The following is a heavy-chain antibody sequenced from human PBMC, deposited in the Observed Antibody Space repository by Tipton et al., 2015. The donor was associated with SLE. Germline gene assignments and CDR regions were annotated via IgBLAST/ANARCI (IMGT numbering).Heavy chain of an antibody. D-gene: IGHD3-22*01. J-gene: IGHJ3*02. CDR2: ISGSGGST. CDR3: AKCPYYYDSSAYDAFDI. V-gene: IGHV3-23*01. CDR1: GFTFSSYA. Sequence: SLRLSCAASGFTFSSYAMSWVRQAPGEGLEWVSAISGSGGSTYYADSVKGRFTISRDNSKNTLYLQMNSLRAEDTAVYYCAKCPYYYDSSAYDAFDIWGQGTMVTVSS.